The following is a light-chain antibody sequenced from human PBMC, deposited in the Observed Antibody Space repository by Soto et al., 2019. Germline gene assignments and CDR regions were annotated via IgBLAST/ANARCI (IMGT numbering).Light chain of an antibody. CDR1: QSVSRN. Sequence: EIVMTKSPATLSVSPGERATLSCRASQSVSRNLAWYQQSPGQAHRLLLSGAATRATGIAARFSGSGSGREFTLIISGLQSEDSALYYCQQYSNWPTFGQGTRLEIK. CDR3: QQYSNWPT. CDR2: GAA. J-gene: IGKJ5*01. V-gene: IGKV3-15*01.